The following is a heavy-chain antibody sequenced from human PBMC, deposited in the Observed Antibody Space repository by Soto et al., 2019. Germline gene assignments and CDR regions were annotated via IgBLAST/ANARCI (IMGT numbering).Heavy chain of an antibody. CDR1: GYSIIRGYY. J-gene: IGHJ5*02. D-gene: IGHD6-6*01. CDR2: IYHSGST. CDR3: AKDGLDYSSSSEWFDP. V-gene: IGHV4-38-2*02. Sequence: SETLSPACAVSGYSIIRGYYWGGSRQPPGKGLEWIGSIYHSGSTCNNPSLKRRVTISVDTSNTHFSMELSSVTAADTAVYYCAKDGLDYSSSSEWFDPWGQGTLVTVSS.